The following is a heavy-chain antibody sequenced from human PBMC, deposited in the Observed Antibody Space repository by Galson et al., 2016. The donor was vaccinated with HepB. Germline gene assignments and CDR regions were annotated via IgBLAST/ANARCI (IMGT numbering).Heavy chain of an antibody. D-gene: IGHD3-16*02. CDR1: GGTFSNYA. J-gene: IGHJ6*02. CDR2: IIPIFGTA. V-gene: IGHV1-69*13. Sequence: SVKVSCKASGGTFSNYAISWVRQAPGQGLEWMGGIIPIFGTANYAQKFQGRVTITADESTSTAYMELSSLRSEDTAVYYCAKDARGSYPHYYGLDVWGPGTTIIVSS. CDR3: AKDARGSYPHYYGLDV.